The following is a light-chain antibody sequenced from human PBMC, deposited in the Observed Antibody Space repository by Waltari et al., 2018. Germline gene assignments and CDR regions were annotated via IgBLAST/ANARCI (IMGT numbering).Light chain of an antibody. CDR2: TTS. Sequence: DIQMTQSPSSLSASVGDRVTITCRASQNISNYLNWYQQKPGKAPNLLIYTTSSLQSGVPSRFSGSGSGTDFTLTISSLQPEDFATYYCQQSSSSPITFGQGTRLEIK. CDR1: QNISNY. J-gene: IGKJ5*01. CDR3: QQSSSSPIT. V-gene: IGKV1-39*01.